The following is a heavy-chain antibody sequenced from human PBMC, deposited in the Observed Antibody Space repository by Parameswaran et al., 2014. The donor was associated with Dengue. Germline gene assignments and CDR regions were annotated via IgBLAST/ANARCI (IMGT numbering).Heavy chain of an antibody. V-gene: IGHV3-11*01. CDR2: ISSSGSTI. Sequence: GESLKISCAASGFTFSDYYMSWIRQAPGKGLEWVSYISSSGSTIYYADSVKGRFTISRDNAKNSLYLQMNSLRAEDTAVYYCARDQGYSSSWYDYWGQGTLVTVSS. D-gene: IGHD6-13*01. J-gene: IGHJ4*02. CDR3: ARDQGYSSSWYDY. CDR1: GFTFSDYY.